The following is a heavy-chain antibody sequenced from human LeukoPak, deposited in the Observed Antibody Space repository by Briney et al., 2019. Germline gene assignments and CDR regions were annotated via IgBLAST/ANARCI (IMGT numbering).Heavy chain of an antibody. CDR1: GYSISIGYY. D-gene: IGHD6-25*01. J-gene: IGHJ6*03. CDR3: VRLAALRGFYYYMDV. V-gene: IGHV4-38-2*01. CDR2: VYRDGNT. Sequence: SETLSLTCSVSGYSISIGYYWGWIPQPPGKGLEWVANVYRDGNTYYSPSLESRVTMSVDTSKNLFSLKLSSLSAADTAVYYCVRLAALRGFYYYMDVWGKGTAVTVSS.